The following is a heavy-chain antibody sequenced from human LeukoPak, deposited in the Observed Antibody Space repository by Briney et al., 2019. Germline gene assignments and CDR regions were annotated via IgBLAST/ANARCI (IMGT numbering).Heavy chain of an antibody. CDR1: GFTFSSYS. V-gene: IGHV3-21*01. CDR3: ARGYDCGGDCYSPYYYYGMDV. J-gene: IGHJ6*02. D-gene: IGHD2-21*02. CDR2: ISSSSSYI. Sequence: TSGGSLRLSCAASGFTFSSYSMNWVRQAPGKGLEWVSSISSSSSYIYYADSVKGRFTISRDNAKNSLYLQMNSLRAEDTAVYYCARGYDCGGDCYSPYYYYGMDVWGQGTTVTVSS.